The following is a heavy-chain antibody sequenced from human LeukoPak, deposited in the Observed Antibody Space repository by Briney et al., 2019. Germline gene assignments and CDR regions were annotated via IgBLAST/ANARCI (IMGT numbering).Heavy chain of an antibody. CDR1: GFTFSGYW. J-gene: IGHJ4*02. V-gene: IGHV3-74*03. Sequence: PGGSLRLSCAASGFTFSGYWMHWVRQAPGKGLVWVSRINSDGSSTAYADSVKGRFTISRDNAKNTLYLQMNSLRAEDTAVYYGTRSLSGYDYSPDYWGQGTLVTVSS. D-gene: IGHD6-25*01. CDR2: INSDGSST. CDR3: TRSLSGYDYSPDY.